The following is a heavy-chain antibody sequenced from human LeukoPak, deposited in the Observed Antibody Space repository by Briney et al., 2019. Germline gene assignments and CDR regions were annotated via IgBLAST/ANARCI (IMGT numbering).Heavy chain of an antibody. CDR1: GFTFSSYA. Sequence: GRSLRLSCAASGFTFSSYAMHWVRQAPGKGLEWVSSISSSSSYIYYADSVKGRFTISRDNAKNSLYLQMNSLRAEDTAVYYCATAGGFLEWLSTYFFDYWGQGTLVTVSS. CDR3: ATAGGFLEWLSTYFFDY. J-gene: IGHJ4*02. D-gene: IGHD3-3*01. V-gene: IGHV3-21*01. CDR2: ISSSSSYI.